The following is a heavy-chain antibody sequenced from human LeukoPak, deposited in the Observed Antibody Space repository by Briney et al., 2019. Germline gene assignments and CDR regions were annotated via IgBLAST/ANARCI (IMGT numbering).Heavy chain of an antibody. CDR3: ARRLATTGRYYFDY. V-gene: IGHV4-59*08. J-gene: IGHJ4*02. Sequence: SETLSLTCTVSGGSIGTYYWTWIRRSPEKGLEWIGCIYYTGGTTYNPSLKSRVTISLDASKNQFSLRLSSVTAADTALYYCARRLATTGRYYFDYWGQGALVTVSS. CDR2: IYYTGGT. D-gene: IGHD1-1*01. CDR1: GGSIGTYY.